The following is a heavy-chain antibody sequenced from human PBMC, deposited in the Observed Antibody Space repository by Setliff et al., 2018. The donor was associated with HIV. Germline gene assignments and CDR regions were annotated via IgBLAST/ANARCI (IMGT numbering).Heavy chain of an antibody. CDR3: ARHDMRHYDFWSGSPSHWFDP. CDR2: INHSGST. V-gene: IGHV4-34*01. D-gene: IGHD3-3*01. J-gene: IGHJ5*02. CDR1: GGSFSSYY. Sequence: SETLSLTCAVYGGSFSSYYWSWIRQPPGKGLEWIGEINHSGSTNYNPSLKSRVTISVDASKNQFSLKLSSVTAADTAVYYCARHDMRHYDFWSGSPSHWFDPWGQGTLVTVSS.